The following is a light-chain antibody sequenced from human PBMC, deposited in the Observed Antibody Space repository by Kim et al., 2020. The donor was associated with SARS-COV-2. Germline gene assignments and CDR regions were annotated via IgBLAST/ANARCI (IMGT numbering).Light chain of an antibody. CDR1: QDISNY. V-gene: IGKV1-33*01. Sequence: ASVGDRVTITCQASQDISNYLNWYQQKPGKAPKLLIYDVSNLETGVPSRFSGSGSGTNFSFTISSLQPEDIATYYCQHYVNLPITFGQGTRLEIK. J-gene: IGKJ5*01. CDR2: DVS. CDR3: QHYVNLPIT.